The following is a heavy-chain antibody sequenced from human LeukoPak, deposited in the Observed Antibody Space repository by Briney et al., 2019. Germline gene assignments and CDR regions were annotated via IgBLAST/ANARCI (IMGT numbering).Heavy chain of an antibody. CDR2: IYPRDSDT. Sequence: PGESLKISCKGSGYIFTSYWVAWVRQMPGKGLEWMGIIYPRDSDTRYSPSFQGQVTISADKSINTAYLQWSGLKASDTAVYYCARHVTTASAARGFDIWGQGTMVTVSS. CDR1: GYIFTSYW. CDR3: ARHVTTASAARGFDI. V-gene: IGHV5-51*01. D-gene: IGHD1-14*01. J-gene: IGHJ3*02.